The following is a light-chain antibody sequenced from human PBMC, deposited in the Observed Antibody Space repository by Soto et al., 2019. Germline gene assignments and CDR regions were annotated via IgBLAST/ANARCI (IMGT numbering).Light chain of an antibody. J-gene: IGKJ2*01. CDR2: DAS. CDR1: QSVSRY. Sequence: EIVLTQSPATLSLSPGERATLSCRASQSVSRYLAWYQQKPGQAPMLLIYDASTRDTGIPARFSGSGPGTDFTLTISSLEPEDFAVYYCQQRSNWPYTFGQGTKLEIK. CDR3: QQRSNWPYT. V-gene: IGKV3D-11*02.